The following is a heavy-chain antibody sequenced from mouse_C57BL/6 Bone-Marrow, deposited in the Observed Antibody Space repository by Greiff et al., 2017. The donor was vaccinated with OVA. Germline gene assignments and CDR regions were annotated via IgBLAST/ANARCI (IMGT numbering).Heavy chain of an antibody. CDR1: GFTFSSYA. V-gene: IGHV5-4*01. CDR2: ISDGGSYT. CDR3: ARDVIPNWYFDV. J-gene: IGHJ1*03. Sequence: EVQGVESGGGLVKPGGSLKLSCAASGFTFSSYAMSWVRQTPEKRLEWVATISDGGSYTYYPDNVKGRFTISRDNAKNNLYLQMSHLKSEDTAMYYCARDVIPNWYFDVWGTGTTVTVSS.